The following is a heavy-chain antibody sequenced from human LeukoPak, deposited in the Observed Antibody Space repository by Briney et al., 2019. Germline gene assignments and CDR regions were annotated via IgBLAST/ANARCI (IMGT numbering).Heavy chain of an antibody. CDR3: ATNGGGDSGYGNFDY. J-gene: IGHJ4*02. CDR2: ISWNSDSI. V-gene: IGHV3-9*01. CDR1: GFTFEDYA. D-gene: IGHD5-12*01. Sequence: GGSLRLSCAVSGFTFEDYAMHWVRQVPGKGLEWVSGISWNSDSIGYGDSVKGRFTISRDNAKNSLYLQMNSLRPEDTALYYCATNGGGDSGYGNFDYWGQGTLVTVSS.